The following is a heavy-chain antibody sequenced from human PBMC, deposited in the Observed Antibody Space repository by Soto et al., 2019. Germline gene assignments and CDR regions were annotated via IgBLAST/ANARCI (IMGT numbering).Heavy chain of an antibody. J-gene: IGHJ4*02. Sequence: QPGGSLRLSCAASGFTFDEYGMHWARQAPGKGLEWVSGISWNSDSIGYADSVKGRFTISRDNAKNSLYLQMNSLRAEDTAFYYCAKSHTYYFDSSGYYLGHWGQGTPVTVSS. D-gene: IGHD3-22*01. CDR1: GFTFDEYG. CDR2: ISWNSDSI. V-gene: IGHV3-9*01. CDR3: AKSHTYYFDSSGYYLGH.